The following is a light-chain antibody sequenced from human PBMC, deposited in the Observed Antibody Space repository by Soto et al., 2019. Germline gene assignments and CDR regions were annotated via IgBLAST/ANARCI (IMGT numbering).Light chain of an antibody. V-gene: IGKV3-11*01. J-gene: IGKJ2*01. CDR3: QQRSNWPPDT. CDR1: QSVSSY. CDR2: DAS. Sequence: EIVVTPSPATLSLSPGERATLSCRASQSVSSYLAWYQQKPGQAPRLLIYDASNRATGIPARFSGSGSGTDFTLTISSLEPEDFAVYYCQQRSNWPPDTFGQGTKVDIK.